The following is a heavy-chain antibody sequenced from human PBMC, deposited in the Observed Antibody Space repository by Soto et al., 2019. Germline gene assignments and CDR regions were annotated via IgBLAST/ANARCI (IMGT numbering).Heavy chain of an antibody. D-gene: IGHD3-3*01. V-gene: IGHV3-11*01. J-gene: IGHJ4*02. Sequence: QVQLVESGGGLVKPGGSLRLSCAASGFTFSDYYMSWIRQAPGKGLEWVSYISSSGSTIYYADSVKGRFTISRDNAKXXRXXQRNSLRAEDTAVYYCARVERGITIFGVVIPPFDYWGQGTLVTVSS. CDR3: ARVERGITIFGVVIPPFDY. CDR1: GFTFSDYY. CDR2: ISSSGSTI.